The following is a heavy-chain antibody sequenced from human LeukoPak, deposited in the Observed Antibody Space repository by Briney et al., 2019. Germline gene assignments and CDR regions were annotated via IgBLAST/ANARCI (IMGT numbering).Heavy chain of an antibody. CDR2: ISYDGSNK. CDR3: AKDLLGGDSGSYYEVGELGMDV. J-gene: IGHJ6*02. D-gene: IGHD1-26*01. V-gene: IGHV3-30*18. CDR1: GFTFSRYG. Sequence: GRSLRLSCAVSGFTFSRYGMHWVRQAPGKGLEWVAVISYDGSNKYYADSVKGRFTISRDKSKNTLYLQMNSLRAEDTAVYYCAKDLLGGDSGSYYEVGELGMDVWGQGTTVTVSS.